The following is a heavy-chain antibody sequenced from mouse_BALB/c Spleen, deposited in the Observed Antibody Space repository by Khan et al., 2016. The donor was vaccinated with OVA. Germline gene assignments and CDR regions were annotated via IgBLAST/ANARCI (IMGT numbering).Heavy chain of an antibody. CDR2: IYPYNDDT. CDR3: ARNYRYDVYFDY. V-gene: IGHV1S136*01. J-gene: IGHJ2*01. D-gene: IGHD2-14*01. Sequence: VQLQQSGPELVKPGASVKMSCKASGYTFTSYVIHWVKQKPGQGLEWIGYIYPYNDDTKSNETFKGKATLTSDKSSSTAYMELRSRTSEDAAVYYWARNYRYDVYFDYWGQGTTLTVSS. CDR1: GYTFTSYV.